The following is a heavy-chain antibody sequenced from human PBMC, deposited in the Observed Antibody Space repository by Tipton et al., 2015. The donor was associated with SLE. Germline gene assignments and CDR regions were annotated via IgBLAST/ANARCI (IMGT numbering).Heavy chain of an antibody. D-gene: IGHD1-14*01. V-gene: IGHV4-4*07. J-gene: IGHJ4*02. CDR2: IFGTGGT. Sequence: GLVKPSETLSLTCNVSGVSISSSYWSWIRQPAGKGLEWIGRIFGTGGTDYNPSLKSRVTMSVDTSKNELSLKLTSVTAADTALYYCARGARYFDYWGQGTLVTVSS. CDR1: GVSISSSY. CDR3: ARGARYFDY.